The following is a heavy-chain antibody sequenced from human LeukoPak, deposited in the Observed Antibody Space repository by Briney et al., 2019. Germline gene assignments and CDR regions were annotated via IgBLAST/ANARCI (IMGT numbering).Heavy chain of an antibody. J-gene: IGHJ4*02. D-gene: IGHD3-10*01. CDR2: ISGSGGST. CDR3: AKDRGLDSEWFGVRLQQFDY. CDR1: GFTFSRYG. Sequence: PGGSLILSCAASGFTFSRYGMSWVRQAPGKGLEWVSAISGSGGSTYYADSVKGRFTISRDSSKNTLYLQMNSLRAEDTAVYYCAKDRGLDSEWFGVRLQQFDYWGQGTLVTVSS. V-gene: IGHV3-23*01.